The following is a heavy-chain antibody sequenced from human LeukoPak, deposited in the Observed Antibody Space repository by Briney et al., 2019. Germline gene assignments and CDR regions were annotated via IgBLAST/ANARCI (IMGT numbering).Heavy chain of an antibody. D-gene: IGHD3-3*01. J-gene: IGHJ4*02. CDR2: IYYSGST. V-gene: IGHV4-39*01. Sequence: SETLSLTCTVSGGSISSSSYYWGWIRQPPGKGLEWIGSIYYSGSTYYNPSLKSRVTISVDTSKNQFSLKLSSVTAADTAVYYCARHRVVYDFWGGYQNPPYYFDYWGQGTLVTVSS. CDR1: GGSISSSSYY. CDR3: ARHRVVYDFWGGYQNPPYYFDY.